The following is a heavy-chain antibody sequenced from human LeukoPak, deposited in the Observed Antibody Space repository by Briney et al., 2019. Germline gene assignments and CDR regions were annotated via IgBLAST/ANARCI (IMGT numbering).Heavy chain of an antibody. CDR2: ISGSGTRT. V-gene: IGHV3-23*01. J-gene: IGHJ4*02. CDR1: GFTFSTYA. CDR3: AKDQGGTYPYYFDY. Sequence: GGSLRLSCAASGFTFSTYAMTWVRQAAGKGLEWVSGISGSGTRTYYADSVKGRFTISRDNSENTLYPQMNSLRAEDTAVYYCAKDQGGTYPYYFDYWGQGTLVTVSS. D-gene: IGHD1-26*01.